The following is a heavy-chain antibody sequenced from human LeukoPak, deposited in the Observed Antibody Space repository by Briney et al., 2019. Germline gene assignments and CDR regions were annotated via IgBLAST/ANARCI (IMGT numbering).Heavy chain of an antibody. CDR3: VKVAKYYYGSETYYFFEH. CDR1: QFTFTTYW. D-gene: IGHD3-10*01. J-gene: IGHJ4*02. V-gene: IGHV3-7*01. Sequence: PGGSLRLSCAASQFTFTTYWMSWVRQLPGKGLEWVANINQDGTEKYYVDSVKGRFTISRDNAKNSLDLQMNSLRVEDTGIYYCVKVAKYYYGSETYYFFEHWGQGTPVTASS. CDR2: INQDGTEK.